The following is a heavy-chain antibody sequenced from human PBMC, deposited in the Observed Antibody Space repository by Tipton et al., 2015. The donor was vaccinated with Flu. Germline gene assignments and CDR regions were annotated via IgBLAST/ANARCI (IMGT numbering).Heavy chain of an antibody. D-gene: IGHD3-10*01. J-gene: IGHJ3*02. Sequence: TLSLTCAVYGGSFGGYYWSWIRQPPGKGLEWIGEINHSGSTNYNPSLKSRVTISVDTSKNQFSLKLSSVTAADTAVYYCARVMVRGVIPDAFDIWGQGTMVTVSS. CDR2: INHSGST. V-gene: IGHV4-34*01. CDR1: GGSFGGYY. CDR3: ARVMVRGVIPDAFDI.